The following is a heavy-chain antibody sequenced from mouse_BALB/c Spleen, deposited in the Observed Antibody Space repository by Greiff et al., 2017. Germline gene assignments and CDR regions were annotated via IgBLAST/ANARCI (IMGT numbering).Heavy chain of an antibody. CDR3: ARSVESWVFAY. CDR2: IYPGNVNT. Sequence: VQLQQSGPELVKPGASVRISCKASGYTFTSYYIHWVKQRPGQGLEWIGWIYPGNVNTKYNEKFKGKATLTADKSSSTAYMQLSSLTSEDSAVYFCARSVESWVFAYWGQGTLVTVSA. CDR1: GYTFTSYY. D-gene: IGHD4-1*01. J-gene: IGHJ3*01. V-gene: IGHV1S56*01.